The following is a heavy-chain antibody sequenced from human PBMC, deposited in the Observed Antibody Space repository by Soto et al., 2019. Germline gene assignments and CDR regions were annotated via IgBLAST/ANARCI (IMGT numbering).Heavy chain of an antibody. CDR1: GFTFSSHE. J-gene: IGHJ1*01. D-gene: IGHD2-8*01. Sequence: PGGSLRLSCEATGFTFSSHEMNWIRQTPGKRLEWIAKISGSGSTINYADSVKGRFTISRDNVQRTLHLQMDSLRVEDTGAYYCARGGVYWGRGTMVTVYS. V-gene: IGHV3-48*03. CDR2: ISGSGSTI. CDR3: ARGGVY.